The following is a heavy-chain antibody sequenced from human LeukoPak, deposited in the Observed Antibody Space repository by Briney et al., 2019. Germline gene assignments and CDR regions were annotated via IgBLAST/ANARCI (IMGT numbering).Heavy chain of an antibody. V-gene: IGHV2-5*02. J-gene: IGHJ2*01. D-gene: IGHD5-12*01. CDR2: IYWDDDK. Sequence: ESGPTLVKPTQTLALTCTFSGFSLSTSGVGVGWIRQPPGKALEWLALIYWDDDKRYSPSLKSRLTITKDTSKNQVVLTMTNMDPVDTATYYCAHHTENIVATSDWYFDLWGRGTLVTVSS. CDR3: AHHTENIVATSDWYFDL. CDR1: GFSLSTSGVG.